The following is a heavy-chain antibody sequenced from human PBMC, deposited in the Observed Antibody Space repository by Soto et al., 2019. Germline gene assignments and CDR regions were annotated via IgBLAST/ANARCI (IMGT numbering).Heavy chain of an antibody. D-gene: IGHD3-3*01. CDR1: GGSISSYY. V-gene: IGHV4-59*01. CDR3: ARDQVTIFGVVPTGWFDP. CDR2: IYYSGST. Sequence: SETLSLTCAVSGGSISSYYWRWIRQPPGKGLEWIGYIYYSGSTNYNPSLKSRVTISVDTSKNQFSLKLSSVTAADTAVYYCARDQVTIFGVVPTGWFDPWGQGTLVTVSS. J-gene: IGHJ5*02.